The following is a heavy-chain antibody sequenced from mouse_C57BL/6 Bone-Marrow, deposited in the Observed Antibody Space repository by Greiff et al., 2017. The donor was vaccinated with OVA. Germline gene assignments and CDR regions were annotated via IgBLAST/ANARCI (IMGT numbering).Heavy chain of an antibody. J-gene: IGHJ1*03. V-gene: IGHV1-63*01. D-gene: IGHD1-1*01. CDR1: GYTFTNYW. CDR3: ARGILRGYFDV. CDR2: IYPGGGYT. Sequence: QVQLQQSGAELVRPGTSVKMSCKASGYTFTNYWIGWAKQRPGHGLEWIGDIYPGGGYTNYNEKFKGKATLPADKSSSTAYMQFSSLTSEDSAIYYCARGILRGYFDVWGTGTTVTVSS.